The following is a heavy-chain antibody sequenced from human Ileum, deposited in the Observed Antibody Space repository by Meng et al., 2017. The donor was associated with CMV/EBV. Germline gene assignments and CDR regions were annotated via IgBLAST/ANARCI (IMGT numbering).Heavy chain of an antibody. CDR2: LNTDGSST. V-gene: IGHV3-74*01. CDR3: ARGINSASSSSYYNWFDP. CDR1: GFTFSSYY. Sequence: GGSLRLSCAASGFTFSSYYMHWVRQAPGKGLVWVSHLNTDGSSTNYADSVKGRFTISRDNAKNALFLQMNSLRVEDTAVYYCARGINSASSSSYYNWFDPWGQGTLVTVSS. J-gene: IGHJ5*02. D-gene: IGHD2-2*01.